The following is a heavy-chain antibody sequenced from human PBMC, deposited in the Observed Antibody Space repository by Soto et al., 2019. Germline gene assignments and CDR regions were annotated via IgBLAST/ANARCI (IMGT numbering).Heavy chain of an antibody. CDR1: GFTFSAYW. D-gene: IGHD1-1*01. CDR3: TRGPRVSSTGTGAH. Sequence: EVQLVQSGGGLTQPGGSLRLSCAVSGFTFSAYWMHWVRQVPGKGLIWVSRISDDGSTTTYADSVKGRFTISRDNAKNTLYLQMNSLRADDTGLYYCTRGPRVSSTGTGAHWGQGTLVTVSS. V-gene: IGHV3-74*01. CDR2: ISDDGSTT. J-gene: IGHJ4*02.